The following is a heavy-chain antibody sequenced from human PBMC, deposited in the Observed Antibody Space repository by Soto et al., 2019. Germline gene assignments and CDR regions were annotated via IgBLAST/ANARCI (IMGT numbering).Heavy chain of an antibody. CDR1: GFTFSSYS. Sequence: PGGSLRLSCAASGFTFSSYSMNWVRQAPGKGLEWVSYISSSSSTIYYADSVKGRFTISRDNAKNSLYLQMNSLRAEDTAVYYCARVTDFWSGPPPNYYYYGMDVWGQGTTVTVSS. CDR3: ARVTDFWSGPPPNYYYYGMDV. V-gene: IGHV3-48*01. D-gene: IGHD3-3*01. J-gene: IGHJ6*02. CDR2: ISSSSSTI.